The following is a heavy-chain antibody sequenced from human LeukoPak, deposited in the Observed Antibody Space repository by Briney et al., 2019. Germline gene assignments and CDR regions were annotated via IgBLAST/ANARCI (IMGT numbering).Heavy chain of an antibody. J-gene: IGHJ4*02. CDR2: IYYSGST. D-gene: IGHD1-26*01. CDR3: ARFVGANYFDY. V-gene: IGHV4-59*01. CDR1: GGSISSYY. Sequence: PSETLSLTCTVSGGSISSYYWSWIRQPPGKGLEWIGYIYYSGSTNYNPSLKSRVTISVDTSKNQFSLKLSSVTAADTAVYYCARFVGANYFDYWGQGTLVTVSS.